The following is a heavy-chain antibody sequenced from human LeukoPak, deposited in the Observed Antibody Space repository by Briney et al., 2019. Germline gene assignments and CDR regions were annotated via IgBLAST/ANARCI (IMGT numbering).Heavy chain of an antibody. D-gene: IGHD2-2*01. Sequence: GGSLRLSCAASGFTFSTYAMSWVRQAPGKGLGWVSAISGSGGRTKYADSVKGRFTISRDNSKNTLYLQMNSLRAEDTAIYYCAKGGANTMPPSLFDYWGQGTLVIVSS. J-gene: IGHJ4*02. V-gene: IGHV3-23*01. CDR1: GFTFSTYA. CDR3: AKGGANTMPPSLFDY. CDR2: ISGSGGRT.